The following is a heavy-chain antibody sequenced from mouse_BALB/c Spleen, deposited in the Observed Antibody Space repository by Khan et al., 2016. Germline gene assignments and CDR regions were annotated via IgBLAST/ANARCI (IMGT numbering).Heavy chain of an antibody. CDR2: IYPGEGDT. D-gene: IGHD2-2*01. J-gene: IGHJ2*01. V-gene: IGHV1-80*01. Sequence: QVQLKESGAELVRPGSSVKISCKASGYAFSIYWMNWVKQRPGQGLEWIGQIYPGEGDTDYNGMFKDKATLTADNYSSTAYMQLSSLTSEDSAVYFCARSGYGYDYWGQGTTLTVSS. CDR3: ARSGYGYDY. CDR1: GYAFSIYW.